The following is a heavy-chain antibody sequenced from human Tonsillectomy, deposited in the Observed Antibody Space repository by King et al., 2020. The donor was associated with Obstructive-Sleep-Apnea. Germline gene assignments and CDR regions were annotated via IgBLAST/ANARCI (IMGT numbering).Heavy chain of an antibody. CDR1: GFTFSSYV. V-gene: IGHV3-33*01. CDR3: ARVRIQLWYSIDV. Sequence: VQLVESGGGVVQPGRSLRLSCAASGFTFSSYVMHWVRQAPGKGLEWVAVIWYDGSNKYYADSVKGRFTISRDNSKNTLYLQMNSLRAEDTAVYYCARVRIQLWYSIDVWGQGTTVTVSS. J-gene: IGHJ6*02. D-gene: IGHD5-18*01. CDR2: IWYDGSNK.